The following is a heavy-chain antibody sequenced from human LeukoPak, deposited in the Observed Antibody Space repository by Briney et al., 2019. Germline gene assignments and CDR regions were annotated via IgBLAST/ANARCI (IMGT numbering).Heavy chain of an antibody. CDR2: IYYSGST. CDR1: GGSISSSSYY. J-gene: IGHJ6*03. V-gene: IGHV4-39*01. D-gene: IGHD6-6*01. Sequence: PSETLSLTCTVSGGSISSSSYYWGWIRQPPGKGLEWIGSIYYSGSTYYNPSLKSRVTISVDTSKNQFSLKLSSVTAADTAVYYCARRYIPFEYSSSSHYYYYYMDVWGKGTTVTVSS. CDR3: ARRYIPFEYSSSSHYYYYYMDV.